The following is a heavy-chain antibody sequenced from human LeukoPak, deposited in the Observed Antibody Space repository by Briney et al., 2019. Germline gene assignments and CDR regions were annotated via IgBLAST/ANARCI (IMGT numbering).Heavy chain of an antibody. Sequence: ASVKVSCKASGYTFTSYDISWVRQAPGQGLEWMGWISAYNGNTNYAQKLQGRVTMTTDTSTSTAYMELRRLRSDDTAVYYCARVVVGATRYYYYMDVWGKGTTVTVSS. CDR2: ISAYNGNT. CDR3: ARVVVGATRYYYYMDV. D-gene: IGHD1-26*01. V-gene: IGHV1-18*01. J-gene: IGHJ6*03. CDR1: GYTFTSYD.